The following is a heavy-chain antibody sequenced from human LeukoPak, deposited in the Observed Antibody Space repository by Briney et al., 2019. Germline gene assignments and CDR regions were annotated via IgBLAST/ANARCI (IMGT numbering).Heavy chain of an antibody. CDR3: ARATQRYCSGTTCFPYWVDP. CDR1: DGPIGSYY. D-gene: IGHD2-2*01. Sequence: SGTLSLGCSVEDGPIGSYYWSWIRQPPGKGLECIGYIYTSGSPNYNPSLKSRVTMSVDMSRRQFSLMLSSVTAADTAVYYCARATQRYCSGTTCFPYWVDPWGQGTLVTVSS. CDR2: IYTSGSP. J-gene: IGHJ5*02. V-gene: IGHV4-4*09.